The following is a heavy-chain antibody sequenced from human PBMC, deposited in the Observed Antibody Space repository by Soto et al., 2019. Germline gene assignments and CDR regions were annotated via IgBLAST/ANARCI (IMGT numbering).Heavy chain of an antibody. CDR3: ARHTMTTVTTFDC. CDR2: IYYSGSP. D-gene: IGHD4-17*01. CDR1: GGSISGLTYN. Sequence: QLQLQESGPGLVKPSETLSLTCTVSGGSISGLTYNWGWIRQPPGQGLQWIGSIYYSGSPYYNPSLKGRVTWSVDTTKNQFSLRLTSVTAADTAVYYCARHTMTTVTTFDCWGQGALVTVSS. J-gene: IGHJ4*02. V-gene: IGHV4-39*01.